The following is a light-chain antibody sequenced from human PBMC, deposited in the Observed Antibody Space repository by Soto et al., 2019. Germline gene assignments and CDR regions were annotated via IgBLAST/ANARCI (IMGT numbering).Light chain of an antibody. V-gene: IGKV1-39*01. J-gene: IGKJ1*01. CDR3: QQSYSTPQT. Sequence: QLTQSPCSLSASVRDRVTITCRASQSISSYLNWYQQKPGKAPKLLIYAASSLQSGVPSRFSGSGSGTDFTLTISSLQPEDFATYYCQQSYSTPQTFGQGTKVDIK. CDR2: AAS. CDR1: QSISSY.